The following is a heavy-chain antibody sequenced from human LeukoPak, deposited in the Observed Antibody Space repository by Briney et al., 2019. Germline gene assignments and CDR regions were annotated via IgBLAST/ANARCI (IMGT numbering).Heavy chain of an antibody. CDR1: GYTFTSYG. J-gene: IGHJ4*02. D-gene: IGHD6-6*01. V-gene: IGHV1-18*01. Sequence: ASVKVSCKASGYTFTSYGISWVRQAPGQGLEWMGWISAYNGNTNYAQKLQGRVTMTTDTSTSTAYMELRSLRSDDTAVYYCARDEYSSSSTPPDYWGQGTLVTVSS. CDR2: ISAYNGNT. CDR3: ARDEYSSSSTPPDY.